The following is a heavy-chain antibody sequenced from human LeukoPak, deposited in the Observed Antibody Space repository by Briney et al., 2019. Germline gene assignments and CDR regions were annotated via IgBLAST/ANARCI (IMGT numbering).Heavy chain of an antibody. CDR1: GGSISSSSYY. D-gene: IGHD1-7*01. Sequence: SETLSLTCTVSGGSISSSSYYWGWIRQPPGKGLEWIGRIYTSGSTNYNPSLKSRVTMSVDTSKNQFSLKLSSVTAADTAVYYCARDAVSGTTDYWGQGTLVTVSS. CDR3: ARDAVSGTTDY. V-gene: IGHV4-39*07. CDR2: IYTSGST. J-gene: IGHJ4*02.